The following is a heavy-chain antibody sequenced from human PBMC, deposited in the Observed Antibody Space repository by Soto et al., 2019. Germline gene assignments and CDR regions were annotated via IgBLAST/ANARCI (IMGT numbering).Heavy chain of an antibody. V-gene: IGHV4-31*03. Sequence: QVQLQESGPGLVKPSQTLSLTCTVSGGSISSGGYYWSWIRQHPGKGLEWIGYIYYIKTTYYNPSLKSRVTIPLDTSKNQFSLTLTSVTAADTAVYYCARSVFPWGQGTLVTVSS. CDR3: ARSVFP. CDR1: GGSISSGGYY. J-gene: IGHJ5*02. CDR2: IYYIKTT.